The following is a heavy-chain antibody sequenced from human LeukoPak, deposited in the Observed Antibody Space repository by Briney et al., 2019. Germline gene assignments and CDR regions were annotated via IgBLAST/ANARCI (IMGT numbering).Heavy chain of an antibody. CDR2: ISGSGDST. V-gene: IGHV3-23*01. CDR1: GFTFSSYA. CDR3: AKDLYSYLGAFDI. J-gene: IGHJ3*02. D-gene: IGHD2-21*01. Sequence: GGSLRLSCAASGFTFSSYAMSWVRQAPGKGLEWVSAISGSGDSTYYADSVKGRFTISRDNSKNTLYLQMNSLRAEDTAVYYCAKDLYSYLGAFDIWGQGTMVTVSS.